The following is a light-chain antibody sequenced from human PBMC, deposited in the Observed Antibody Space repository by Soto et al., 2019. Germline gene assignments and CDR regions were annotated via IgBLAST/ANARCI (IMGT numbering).Light chain of an antibody. V-gene: IGLV1-51*02. CDR3: GTWDSSLSAVV. Sequence: QSVLTQPPSVSAAPGQKVTISCSGSSSNIGNNYVSWYQQLPGTAPKLLIYENNKRPSGIPDRLSDSKSGTSATLGITGLQTGDEADYYCGTWDSSLSAVVFGGGTKLTVL. CDR1: SSNIGNNY. CDR2: ENN. J-gene: IGLJ2*01.